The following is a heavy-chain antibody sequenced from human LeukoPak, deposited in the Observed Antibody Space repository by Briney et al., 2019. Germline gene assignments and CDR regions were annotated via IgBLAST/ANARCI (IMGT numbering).Heavy chain of an antibody. Sequence: PGGSLRLSCAVSGLTLRNIFLNWVRQPPGKGLEWIGEINHSGSTNYNPSLKSRVTISVDTSKNQFSLKLSSVTAADTAVYYCARSEKARRPSGPPSNWGQGTLVTVSS. J-gene: IGHJ4*02. CDR2: INHSGST. CDR1: GLTLRNIF. CDR3: ARSEKARRPSGPPSN. D-gene: IGHD1-14*01. V-gene: IGHV4-34*01.